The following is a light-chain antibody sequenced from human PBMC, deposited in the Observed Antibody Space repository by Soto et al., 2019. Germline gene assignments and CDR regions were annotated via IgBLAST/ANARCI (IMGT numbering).Light chain of an antibody. CDR2: KAS. V-gene: IGKV1-5*03. CDR3: QQYHSYWT. Sequence: DIQMTQSPSTLSASVGDRVTITCRASQSISSWLAWYQQKPGKAPKLLSYKASSLESGVPSRFSGSGSGTEFTLTISLLQPDDFATYYCQQYHSYWTFGQGTKVEIK. J-gene: IGKJ1*01. CDR1: QSISSW.